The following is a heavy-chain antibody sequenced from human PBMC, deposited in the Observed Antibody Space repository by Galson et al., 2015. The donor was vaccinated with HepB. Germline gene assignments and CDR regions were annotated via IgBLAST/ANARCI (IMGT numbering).Heavy chain of an antibody. D-gene: IGHD6-13*01. V-gene: IGHV1-18*01. J-gene: IGHJ4*02. Sequence: SVKVSCKASGYTFTSYGISWVRQAPGQGLEWMGWISAYNGNTNYAQKLQGRVTMTTDTSTSTAYMELRSLRSDDTAVYYCARVDWPEQLVLFDYWGQGTLVTVSS. CDR1: GYTFTSYG. CDR3: ARVDWPEQLVLFDY. CDR2: ISAYNGNT.